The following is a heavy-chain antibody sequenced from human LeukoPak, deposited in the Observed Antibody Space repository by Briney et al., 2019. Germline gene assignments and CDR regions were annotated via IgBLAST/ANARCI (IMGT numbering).Heavy chain of an antibody. CDR3: ARAAPRYSSANWFDP. CDR2: IYYSGST. J-gene: IGHJ5*02. CDR1: GGSISSYY. V-gene: IGHV4-59*01. Sequence: SETLSLTCTVSGGSISSYYWSWIRQPPGKGLEWIGYIYYSGSTNYNPSLKSRVTISVDTSKNQFSLKLGSVTAADTAVYYCARAAPRYSSANWFDPWGQGTLVTVSS. D-gene: IGHD6-19*01.